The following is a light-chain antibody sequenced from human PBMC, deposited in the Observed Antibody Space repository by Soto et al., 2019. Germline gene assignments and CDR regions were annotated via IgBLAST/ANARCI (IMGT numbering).Light chain of an antibody. CDR3: ASYTSRGTRV. CDR2: EVT. CDR1: SSDVGGYNY. V-gene: IGLV2-14*01. J-gene: IGLJ1*01. Sequence: QSVLTQPASVSESPGQSITISCTGTSSDVGGYNYVSWYQQRPGKAPKFMIYEVTNRPSGVSNRFSGSKSGNTASLTISGLQAEDEADYYCASYTSRGTRVFGTGTKLTVL.